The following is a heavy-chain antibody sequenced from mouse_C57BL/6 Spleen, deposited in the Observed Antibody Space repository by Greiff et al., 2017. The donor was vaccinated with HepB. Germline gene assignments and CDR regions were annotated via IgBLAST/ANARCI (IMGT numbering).Heavy chain of an antibody. CDR2: ISSGSSTI. D-gene: IGHD1-1*01. CDR1: GFTFSDYG. Sequence: DVKLVESGGGLVKPGGSLKLSCAASGFTFSDYGMHWVRQAPEKGLEWVAYISSGSSTIYYADTVKGRFTISRDNAKNTLFLQMTSLRSEDTAMYYCARPCLLRYGYFDVWGTGTTVTVSS. CDR3: ARPCLLRYGYFDV. V-gene: IGHV5-17*01. J-gene: IGHJ1*03.